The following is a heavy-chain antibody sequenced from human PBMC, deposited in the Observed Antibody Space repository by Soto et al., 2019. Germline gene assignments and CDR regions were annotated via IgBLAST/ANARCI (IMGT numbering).Heavy chain of an antibody. D-gene: IGHD2-15*01. CDR2: IFYGGTT. CDR1: GGSISSYY. J-gene: IGHJ5*02. V-gene: IGHV4-59*08. CDR3: VRHGGYCTGGSCERGWFDP. Sequence: SETLSLTCTVSGGSISSYYLSWIRQPPGMGLEWIGYIFYGGTTRYNPSLKSRLTTSVDTSKNQFSLKLRSVTAADTAVYYCVRHGGYCTGGSCERGWFDPWGQGAQVTV.